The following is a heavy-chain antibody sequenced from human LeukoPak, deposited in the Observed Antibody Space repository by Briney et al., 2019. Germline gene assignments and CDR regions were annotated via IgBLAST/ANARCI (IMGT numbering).Heavy chain of an antibody. CDR1: GGSISSNY. V-gene: IGHV4-59*01. CDR2: IYYSGST. CDR3: TREGDSSGWYFDY. Sequence: SETLSLTCTVSGGSISSNYWSWIRQPPGKGLEWIGYIYYSGSTNYNPSLKSRVTISVDTSKNQFSLKLSSVTAADTAVYYCTREGDSSGWYFDYWGQGTLVTVSS. D-gene: IGHD6-19*01. J-gene: IGHJ4*02.